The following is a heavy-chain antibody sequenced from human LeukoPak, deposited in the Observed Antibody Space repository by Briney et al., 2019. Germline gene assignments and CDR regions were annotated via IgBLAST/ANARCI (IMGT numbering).Heavy chain of an antibody. CDR1: GGSISSDGYY. D-gene: IGHD2-2*01. CDR3: AREKREYCSSTSCYYFDY. J-gene: IGHJ4*02. CDR2: IQHSGST. Sequence: SQTLSLTCTVSGGSISSDGYYWSWIRQPPGKGPEWIGHIQHSGSTHYNSSLKSRVTISMDRSKNQFSLKLSSVTAADTAVYYCAREKREYCSSTSCYYFDYWGQGSLVTVSS. V-gene: IGHV4-30-2*01.